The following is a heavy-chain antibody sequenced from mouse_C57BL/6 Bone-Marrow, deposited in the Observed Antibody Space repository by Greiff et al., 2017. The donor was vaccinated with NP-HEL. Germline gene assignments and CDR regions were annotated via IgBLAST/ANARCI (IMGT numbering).Heavy chain of an antibody. CDR1: GYTFTSYW. Sequence: QVQLKQPGAELVKPGASVKLSCKASGYTFTSYWMQWVKQRPGPGLEWIGEIDPSDSYTYYNQKFKGKATLTVDKSSSTAYMQLSSLTSEDSAFYYCAREDYGSSFAYWGQGTLVTVSA. J-gene: IGHJ3*01. CDR2: IDPSDSYT. V-gene: IGHV1-50*01. D-gene: IGHD1-1*01. CDR3: AREDYGSSFAY.